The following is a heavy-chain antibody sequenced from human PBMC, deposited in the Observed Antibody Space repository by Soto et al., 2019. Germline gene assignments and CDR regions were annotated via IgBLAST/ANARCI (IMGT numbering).Heavy chain of an antibody. CDR2: INHSGST. CDR3: ARGLYSNYEYNWFDP. J-gene: IGHJ5*02. Sequence: SETLSLTCAVYGGSFSGYYWSWIRQPPGKGLEWIGEINHSGSTNYNPSLKSRVTMSVDTSKNQFSLKLTSVTAADTAVYYCARGLYSNYEYNWFDPWAQGTLVTVSS. D-gene: IGHD4-4*01. V-gene: IGHV4-34*01. CDR1: GGSFSGYY.